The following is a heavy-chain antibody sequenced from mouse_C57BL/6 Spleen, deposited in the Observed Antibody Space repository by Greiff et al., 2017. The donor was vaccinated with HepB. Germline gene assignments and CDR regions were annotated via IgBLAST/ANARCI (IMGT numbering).Heavy chain of an antibody. CDR3: TTGGYYDFAWFAY. J-gene: IGHJ3*01. D-gene: IGHD2-3*01. CDR1: GFNIKDDY. CDR2: IDPENGDT. Sequence: EVQLQQSGAELVRPGASVKLSCTASGFNIKDDYMHWVKQRPEQGLEWIGWIDPENGDTKYASKFQGQATITADTSSNTAYLQLSSLTSEDTAVYYCTTGGYYDFAWFAYWGQGTLVTVSA. V-gene: IGHV14-4*01.